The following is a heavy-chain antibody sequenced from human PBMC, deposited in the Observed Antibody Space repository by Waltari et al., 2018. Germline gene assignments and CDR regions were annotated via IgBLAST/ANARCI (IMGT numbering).Heavy chain of an antibody. V-gene: IGHV4-39*01. J-gene: IGHJ5*02. Sequence: QLRLQESGPGLVKPSDTLSLTCTVSGGSISSTNYYWGGIRQPPGKGLEWIGSIYYSGNTYYNPSLKSRVTMSADTSKNQFSLKLSSVTAADKAVYYCARHQDWVVVSATWFDPWGQGTLVTVSS. D-gene: IGHD2-21*02. CDR2: IYYSGNT. CDR1: GGSISSTNYY. CDR3: ARHQDWVVVSATWFDP.